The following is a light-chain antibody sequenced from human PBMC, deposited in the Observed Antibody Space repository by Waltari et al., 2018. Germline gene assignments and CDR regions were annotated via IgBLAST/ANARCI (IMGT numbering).Light chain of an antibody. CDR2: EVT. J-gene: IGLJ2*01. CDR1: SSDIGTYDL. CDR3: CSYVGGSTF. Sequence: QSALTQPASVSGSPGQSVTLSCTGTSSDIGTYDLVSWYQHHPGKAPKLIIYEVTKRPSGVCNRFSCSKSGNTASLTVSGLQADDEADDYCCSYVGGSTFFGGGTRLTVL. V-gene: IGLV2-23*02.